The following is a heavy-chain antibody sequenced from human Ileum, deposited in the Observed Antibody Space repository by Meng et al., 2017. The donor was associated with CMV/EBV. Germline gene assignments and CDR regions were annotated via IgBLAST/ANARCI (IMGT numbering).Heavy chain of an antibody. J-gene: IGHJ6*02. CDR1: GFTFSDYY. V-gene: IGHV3-11*04. D-gene: IGHD2-15*01. Sequence: LSLTCAASGFTFSDYYMSWIRQAPGKGLEWVSYISSSGSTIYYADSVKGRFTISRDNAKNSLYLQMNSLRAEDTAVYYCARGACSGGSCDFGYYYYYYGMDVWGQGTTVTVSS. CDR3: ARGACSGGSCDFGYYYYYYGMDV. CDR2: ISSSGSTI.